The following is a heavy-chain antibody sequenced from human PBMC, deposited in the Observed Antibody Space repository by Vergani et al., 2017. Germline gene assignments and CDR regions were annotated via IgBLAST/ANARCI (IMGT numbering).Heavy chain of an antibody. CDR3: ARGYGRYDWFDY. D-gene: IGHD1-20*01. V-gene: IGHV3-23*04. CDR2: ISASGAPT. Sequence: EVQLVESGGGSVQSGGSLRLSCTASGFIFSTYAMSWVRQAPGKGLEWVSGISASGAPTYYADSVKGRVTNSRDNSKNTLYLQMNSLRVEDTAVYYCARGYGRYDWFDYWGQRTLVTVSS. J-gene: IGHJ4*01. CDR1: GFIFSTYA.